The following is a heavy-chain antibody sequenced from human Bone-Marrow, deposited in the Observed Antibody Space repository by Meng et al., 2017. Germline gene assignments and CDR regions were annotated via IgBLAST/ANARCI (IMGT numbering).Heavy chain of an antibody. Sequence: GSLRLSCTVSGGSVSSGSYYWSWIRQPPGKGLEWIGYIYYSGSTNYNPSLKSRVTISVDTSKNQFSPKLSSVTAADTAVYYCARAWYYDFWSGYNNWFDPWGQGTLVTVSS. CDR1: GGSVSSGSYY. J-gene: IGHJ5*02. D-gene: IGHD3-3*01. CDR3: ARAWYYDFWSGYNNWFDP. V-gene: IGHV4-61*01. CDR2: IYYSGST.